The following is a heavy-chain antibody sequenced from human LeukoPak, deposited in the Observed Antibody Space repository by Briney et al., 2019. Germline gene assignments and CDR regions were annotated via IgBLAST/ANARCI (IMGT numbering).Heavy chain of an antibody. Sequence: PGGSLRLSCAASGFTFSSYSMTWVRQAPGKGLEWVSYISGSSSTIYYADSVKGRFTISRDNAKNSLYLQMNSLRAEDTAVYYCAREADQGYFDYWGQGTLVTVSS. J-gene: IGHJ4*02. CDR2: ISGSSSTI. V-gene: IGHV3-48*01. CDR1: GFTFSSYS. D-gene: IGHD6-19*01. CDR3: AREADQGYFDY.